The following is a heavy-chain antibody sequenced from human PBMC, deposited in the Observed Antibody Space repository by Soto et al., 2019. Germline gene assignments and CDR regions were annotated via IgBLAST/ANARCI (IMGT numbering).Heavy chain of an antibody. V-gene: IGHV4-34*01. CDR3: GRHSVAGSNDAFDI. J-gene: IGHJ3*02. D-gene: IGHD6-19*01. Sequence: PSETLSLTCAVYGGSFSGYYWSWIRQPPGKGLEWIGDINHSGSTNYNPSLKSRVTISVDRSKNQFSLKLSSVTAADTAVYYCGRHSVAGSNDAFDIWGQGTMVTVSS. CDR2: INHSGST. CDR1: GGSFSGYY.